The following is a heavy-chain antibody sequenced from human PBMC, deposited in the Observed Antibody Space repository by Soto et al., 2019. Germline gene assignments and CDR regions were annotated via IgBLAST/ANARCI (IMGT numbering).Heavy chain of an antibody. CDR2: ISYDGSNK. CDR1: GFTFSSYG. D-gene: IGHD2-15*01. J-gene: IGHJ6*02. Sequence: PGGSLRLSCAASGFTFSSYGMHWVRQAPGKGLEWVAVISYDGSNKYYADSVKGRFTISRGNSKNTLYLQMNSLRAEDTAVYYCAKVVCSGGSCYSRSYYYYGMDVWGQGTTVTVSS. V-gene: IGHV3-30*18. CDR3: AKVVCSGGSCYSRSYYYYGMDV.